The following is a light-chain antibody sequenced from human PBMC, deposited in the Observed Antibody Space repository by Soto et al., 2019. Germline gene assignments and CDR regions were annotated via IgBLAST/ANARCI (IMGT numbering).Light chain of an antibody. Sequence: EIVLAQSPGTLSLSPGERATLSCRASQSGTNSFLAWYQQKPGQAPRLLIYGASRRATGIPDRFTGSGSGTDFPLTISRLEPEDFAVYYCQQYFSSPWAFGQGPKVDI. J-gene: IGKJ1*01. CDR1: QSGTNSF. CDR3: QQYFSSPWA. CDR2: GAS. V-gene: IGKV3-20*01.